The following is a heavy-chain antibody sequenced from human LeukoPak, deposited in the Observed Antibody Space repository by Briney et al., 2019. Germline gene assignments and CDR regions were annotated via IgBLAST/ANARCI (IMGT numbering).Heavy chain of an antibody. CDR1: GGSISSSSYY. J-gene: IGHJ4*02. D-gene: IGHD6-25*01. V-gene: IGHV4-39*01. CDR2: IYYSGST. CDR3: ARHGPGAAPPVGRVFDY. Sequence: PSQTLSLTCPVSGGSISSSSYYWGWIRQPPGKGLEWIGSIYYSGSTYYNPSLKSRVTISVDTSKNQFSLKLSSGTAADTAVYYCARHGPGAAPPVGRVFDYWGQGTLVTVSS.